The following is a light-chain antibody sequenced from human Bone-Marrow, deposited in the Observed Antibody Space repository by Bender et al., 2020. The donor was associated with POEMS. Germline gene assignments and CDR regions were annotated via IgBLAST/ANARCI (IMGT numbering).Light chain of an antibody. V-gene: IGLV1-44*01. CDR1: SSFIGSNT. J-gene: IGLJ3*02. Sequence: QSVLTQPPSASGTPGQRVTISCSGSSSFIGSNTVSWYQQVPGSAPKLLMFDNNQRPSGVSDRFSGSKSGNTASLIISGLQPEDEADYFCCSYTVIGTLVFGGGTRLTVL. CDR2: DNN. CDR3: CSYTVIGTLV.